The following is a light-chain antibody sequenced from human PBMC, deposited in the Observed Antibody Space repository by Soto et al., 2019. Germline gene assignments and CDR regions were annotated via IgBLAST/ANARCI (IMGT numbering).Light chain of an antibody. J-gene: IGLJ1*01. CDR1: SSDVGGYNY. CDR3: SSYAGSNNFV. V-gene: IGLV2-8*01. Sequence: QSVLTQPASVSGSPGQSITISCTGTSSDVGGYNYVSWYQQHPGKAPKLIIYEVSNRPSGVPDRFSGSKSGNTASLTVSGLQAEDEADYYCSSYAGSNNFVFGTGTKVTVL. CDR2: EVS.